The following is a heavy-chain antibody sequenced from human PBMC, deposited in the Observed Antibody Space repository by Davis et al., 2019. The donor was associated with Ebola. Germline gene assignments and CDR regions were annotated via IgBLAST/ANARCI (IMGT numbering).Heavy chain of an antibody. CDR1: GFTFSSYG. D-gene: IGHD3-3*01. CDR2: INSDGSST. J-gene: IGHJ6*02. V-gene: IGHV3-74*01. Sequence: HTGGSLRLSCAASGFTFSSYGMHWVRQAPGKGLVWVSRINSDGSSTSYADSVKGRFTISRDNAKNTLYLQMNSLRAEDTAVYYCARDSEYYDFWSGYYTYYYGMDVWGQGTTVTVSS. CDR3: ARDSEYYDFWSGYYTYYYGMDV.